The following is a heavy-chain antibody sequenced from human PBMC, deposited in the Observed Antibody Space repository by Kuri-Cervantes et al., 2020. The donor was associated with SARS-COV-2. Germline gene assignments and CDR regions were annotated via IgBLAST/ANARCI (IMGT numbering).Heavy chain of an antibody. CDR1: GGSISSYY. Sequence: SETLSLTCTVSGGSISSYYWSWIRQPPGKGLEWIGYIYYSGSTNYNPSLKSRVTISVDTSKNQFSLKLTSLTAADTAVYYCARDGRGATYYDILTGYYDHDAFDIWGQGTMVTVSS. CDR2: IYYSGST. CDR3: ARDGRGATYYDILTGYYDHDAFDI. J-gene: IGHJ3*02. V-gene: IGHV4-59*12. D-gene: IGHD3-9*01.